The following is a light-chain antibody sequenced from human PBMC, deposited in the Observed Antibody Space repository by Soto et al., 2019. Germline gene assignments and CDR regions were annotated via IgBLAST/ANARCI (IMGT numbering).Light chain of an antibody. Sequence: DIQMTQSPSSLSASVGERVTITCRASQSINSHLNWYQQKPGKAPKVLIYAASSLQGGVPSRFSGSGSGTDFTLTIKSLQLEDFAIYYCQQSYSSPFTFGPGTKVEIK. CDR2: AAS. V-gene: IGKV1-39*01. CDR1: QSINSH. J-gene: IGKJ3*01. CDR3: QQSYSSPFT.